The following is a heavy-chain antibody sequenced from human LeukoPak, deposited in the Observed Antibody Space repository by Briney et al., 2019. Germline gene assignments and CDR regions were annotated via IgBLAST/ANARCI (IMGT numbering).Heavy chain of an antibody. J-gene: IGHJ4*02. V-gene: IGHV4-61*02. Sequence: SETLSLTCTVSGGSVRTGYYYWSWIRQPAGKGLEWIGRIHASGSTNYSPSLESRVTILVDTSKNQFSLKVTSVTAADTAVYYCARPSGGTPLKRFDYWGQGTQVTVSS. CDR1: GGSVRTGYYY. CDR3: ARPSGGTPLKRFDY. CDR2: IHASGST. D-gene: IGHD1-1*01.